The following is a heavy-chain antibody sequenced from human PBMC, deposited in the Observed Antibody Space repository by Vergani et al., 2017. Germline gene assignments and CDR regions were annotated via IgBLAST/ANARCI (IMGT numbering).Heavy chain of an antibody. Sequence: EVQLVQSGAEVKKPGESLKISCQGSGYSFASHWIGWVRQMPGKGLEWMGIIYPGDSDTRYSPSFQGQVTISADKSISTAYLQRSSLKASDTAMYYCARAKPVCSSSANLYFDFWGQGTLVTVSS. CDR2: IYPGDSDT. CDR1: GYSFASHW. J-gene: IGHJ4*02. V-gene: IGHV5-51*03. D-gene: IGHD2-15*01. CDR3: ARAKPVCSSSANLYFDF.